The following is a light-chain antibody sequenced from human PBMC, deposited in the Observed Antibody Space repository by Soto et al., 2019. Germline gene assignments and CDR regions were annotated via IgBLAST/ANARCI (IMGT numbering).Light chain of an antibody. CDR3: QQYKNWPL. CDR2: DAS. CDR1: QSITIW. V-gene: IGKV1-5*01. Sequence: DIQITPSPSTLCASVGDSVTITCRASQSITIWLAWYQQKPGKAPKFLIYDASTLENGVPSRFSGSGFGTEFTLTISSLQSEDFAVYYCQQYKNWPLFGQGTRLE. J-gene: IGKJ5*01.